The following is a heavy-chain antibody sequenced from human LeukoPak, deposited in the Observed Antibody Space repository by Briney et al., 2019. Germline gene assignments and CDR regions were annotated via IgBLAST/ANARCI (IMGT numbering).Heavy chain of an antibody. CDR1: GFTVSSNY. CDR3: ARGLKGGIVATGCDYFDY. D-gene: IGHD5-12*01. V-gene: IGHV3-53*01. Sequence: GGSLRLSCAASGFTVSSNYMTWVRQAPGKGLEWVSVIYSGGSTYYADSVKGRFTISRDNSKNTLYLQMNSLRAEDTAVYYCARGLKGGIVATGCDYFDYWGQGTLVTVSS. J-gene: IGHJ4*02. CDR2: IYSGGST.